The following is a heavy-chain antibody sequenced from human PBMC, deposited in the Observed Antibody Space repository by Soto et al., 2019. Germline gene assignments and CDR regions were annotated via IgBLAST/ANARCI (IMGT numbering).Heavy chain of an antibody. CDR3: ARDHGLVTPLGWFDP. V-gene: IGHV4-34*01. Sequence: QVQLQQWGAGLLKPSETLSLTCAVYGGSFSGYYWSWTRQPPGKGLEWIGEINHSGSTNYNPSLKSRVTISVDTSKNQFSLKLSSVTAADTAVYYCARDHGLVTPLGWFDPWGQGTLVTVSS. CDR1: GGSFSGYY. J-gene: IGHJ5*02. D-gene: IGHD6-19*01. CDR2: INHSGST.